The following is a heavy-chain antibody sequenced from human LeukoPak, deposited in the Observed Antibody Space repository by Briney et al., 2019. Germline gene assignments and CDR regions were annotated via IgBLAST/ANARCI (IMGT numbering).Heavy chain of an antibody. Sequence: ASVKVSCKVSGYTLTELSMHWVRQAPGKGLEWMGGFDPEDGETIYAQKLQGRVTMTTDTSTSTAYMELRSLRSDDTAVYYCARARLAAAGKFPDYWGQGTLVTVSS. V-gene: IGHV1-24*01. CDR1: GYTLTELS. J-gene: IGHJ4*02. D-gene: IGHD6-13*01. CDR3: ARARLAAAGKFPDY. CDR2: FDPEDGET.